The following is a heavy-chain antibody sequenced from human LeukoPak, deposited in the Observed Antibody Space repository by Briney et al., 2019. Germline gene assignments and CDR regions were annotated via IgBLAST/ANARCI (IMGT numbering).Heavy chain of an antibody. D-gene: IGHD1-14*01. J-gene: IGHJ3*02. CDR1: GYSFPDYW. V-gene: IGHV5-51*01. CDR2: IYPGDSDT. Sequence: GEPLKISCKASGYSFPDYWICWVRQMPGKGLEWMGIIYPGDSDTRESPSFQGQVTDSADTSINTAYLQWNSLSASDAAMYFCARHCPKPGTADALDIWGQGTMVTVSS. CDR3: ARHCPKPGTADALDI.